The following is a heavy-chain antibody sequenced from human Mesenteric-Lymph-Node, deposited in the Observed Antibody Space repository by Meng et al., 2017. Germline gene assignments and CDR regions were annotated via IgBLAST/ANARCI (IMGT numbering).Heavy chain of an antibody. V-gene: IGHV4-34*01. CDR1: GGSFSGYY. CDR2: INHSGST. D-gene: IGHD6-19*01. J-gene: IGHJ5*02. Sequence: VQLQQWGAGLLKTSETLSLTCAVYGGSFSGYYWSWIRQPPGKGLEWIGEINHSGSTNYNPSLKSRVTISVDTSKNQFSLKLSYVTAADTAVYYCARGRQWLVLGDWFDPWGQGTLVTVSS. CDR3: ARGRQWLVLGDWFDP.